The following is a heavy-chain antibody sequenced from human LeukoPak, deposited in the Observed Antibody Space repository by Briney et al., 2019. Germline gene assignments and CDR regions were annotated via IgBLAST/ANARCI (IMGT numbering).Heavy chain of an antibody. CDR1: GGSINTQY. CDR3: ARDLIHGSGTYFNPLGY. D-gene: IGHD3-10*01. Sequence: SETLSLTCTVSGGSINTQYWSWIRQPAGKGLEWIGHIYSSGSTNYNTSLMTRLTMSVDTSKNQISLNLHSVTAADTAVYYCARDLIHGSGTYFNPLGYWGLGILVTVSS. V-gene: IGHV4-4*07. CDR2: IYSSGST. J-gene: IGHJ4*02.